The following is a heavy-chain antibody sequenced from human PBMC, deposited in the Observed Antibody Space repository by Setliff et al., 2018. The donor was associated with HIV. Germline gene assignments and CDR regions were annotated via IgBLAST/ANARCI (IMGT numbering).Heavy chain of an antibody. D-gene: IGHD3-3*01. J-gene: IGHJ4*02. V-gene: IGHV4-59*11. CDR3: ARDPVPQKQNNFWSGYSDY. CDR1: GGSISSHY. CDR2: IYYSGST. Sequence: SETLSLTCTVSGGSISSHYWSWTRQPPGKGLEGMGSIYYSGSTNYNPSLKSRVTISVDTSKNQFSLKLSLVTAADTAVDYCARDPVPQKQNNFWSGYSDYWGQGTLVTVSS.